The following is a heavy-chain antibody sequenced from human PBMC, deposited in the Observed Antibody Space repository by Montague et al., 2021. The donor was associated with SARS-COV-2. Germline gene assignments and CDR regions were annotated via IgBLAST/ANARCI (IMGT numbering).Heavy chain of an antibody. CDR3: ARHGKTRIAMIVVVIGYFDY. CDR2: INYSAST. J-gene: IGHJ4*02. Sequence: SETLSLTCTVSGGSISSNSYYWGRMRPPPGKGLNWIGSINYSASTYPTPSRQSPVTISAYTSKHPFSLKLSSVTAADTAVYYCARHGKTRIAMIVVVIGYFDYWGQGTLVTVSS. D-gene: IGHD3-22*01. CDR1: GGSISSNSYY. V-gene: IGHV4-39*01.